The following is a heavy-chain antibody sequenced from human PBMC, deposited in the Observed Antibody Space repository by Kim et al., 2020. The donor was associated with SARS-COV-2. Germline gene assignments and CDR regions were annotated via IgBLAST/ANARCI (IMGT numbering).Heavy chain of an antibody. V-gene: IGHV3-15*01. J-gene: IGHJ4*02. Sequence: AAPVKGRFTISRDDSKNTLYLQMNSLKTEDTAVYYCTTVTHDYGDYVDYWGQGTLVTVSS. CDR3: TTVTHDYGDYVDY. D-gene: IGHD4-17*01.